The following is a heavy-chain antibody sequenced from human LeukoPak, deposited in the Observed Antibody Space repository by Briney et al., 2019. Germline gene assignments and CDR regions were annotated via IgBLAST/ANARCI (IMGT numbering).Heavy chain of an antibody. CDR2: IYTSGST. CDR3: ARGVRSYGYGDAFYFYYGMAV. Sequence: PSETQTLPCTDCGDSISSYYTSWIWQPAGKGLEWIGRIYTSGSTNYNPSLKRRVTMSVDTSKHQFSLKLSSVTAAETAVYYCARGVRSYGYGDAFYFYYGMAVSGQGTTVTVSS. D-gene: IGHD4-17*01. V-gene: IGHV4-4*07. CDR1: GDSISSYY. J-gene: IGHJ6*01.